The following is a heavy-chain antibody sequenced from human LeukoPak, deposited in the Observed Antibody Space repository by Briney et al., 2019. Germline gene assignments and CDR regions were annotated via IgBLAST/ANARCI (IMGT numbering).Heavy chain of an antibody. V-gene: IGHV3-23*01. CDR2: ITASGTST. CDR3: AKRPIYNGGWYYFDY. Sequence: GGSLRLSCAASGFAFSTYGMSWVRQPPGKGLEWVSTITASGTSTYYPDSVKGRVTVSRDNSRDTLYLQMNGLRVEDTAVYYCAKRPIYNGGWYYFDYWGQGSLVTVSS. CDR1: GFAFSTYG. J-gene: IGHJ4*02. D-gene: IGHD6-13*01.